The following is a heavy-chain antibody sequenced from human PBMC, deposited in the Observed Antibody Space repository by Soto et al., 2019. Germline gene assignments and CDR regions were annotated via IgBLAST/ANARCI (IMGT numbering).Heavy chain of an antibody. CDR3: ARRWGSAADY. D-gene: IGHD2-15*01. J-gene: IGHJ4*02. CDR1: GGSISSYY. CDR2: IYYSGST. V-gene: IGHV4-59*08. Sequence: QVQLQESGPGLVKPSETLSLTCTVSGGSISSYYWSWIRQPPGKGLEWIGYIYYSGSTNYNPSLKSRVTISVDTFKNQFSLKLSSVTAADTAVYYCARRWGSAADYWGQGTLVTVSS.